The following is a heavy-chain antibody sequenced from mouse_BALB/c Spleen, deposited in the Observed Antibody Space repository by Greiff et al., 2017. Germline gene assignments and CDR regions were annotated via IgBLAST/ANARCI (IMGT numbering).Heavy chain of an antibody. CDR2: IYPGNVNT. CDR3: ARKAFGSPWYFDV. Sequence: VQLQQSGPELVKPGASVRISCKASGYTFTSYYIHWVKQRPGQGLEWIGWIYPGNVNTKYNEKFKGKATLTADKSSSTAYMQLSSLTSEDSAVYFCARKAFGSPWYFDVWGAGTTVTVSS. J-gene: IGHJ1*01. D-gene: IGHD1-1*01. CDR1: GYTFTSYY. V-gene: IGHV1S56*01.